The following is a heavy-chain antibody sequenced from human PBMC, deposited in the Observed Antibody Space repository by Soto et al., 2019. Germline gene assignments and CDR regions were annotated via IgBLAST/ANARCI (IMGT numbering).Heavy chain of an antibody. Sequence: GASVKVSCKASGYTFTSYYMHWVRQAPGQGLEWMGIINPSGGSTSYAQKFQGRVTMTRDTSTSTVYMELSSLRSEDTAVYYCAREGGIVVVPAAIASYYYYGMDVWGQGTTVTVSS. V-gene: IGHV1-46*01. CDR3: AREGGIVVVPAAIASYYYYGMDV. CDR1: GYTFTSYY. D-gene: IGHD2-2*02. CDR2: INPSGGST. J-gene: IGHJ6*02.